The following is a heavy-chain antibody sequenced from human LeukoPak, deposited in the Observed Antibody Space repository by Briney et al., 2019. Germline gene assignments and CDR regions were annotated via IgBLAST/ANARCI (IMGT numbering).Heavy chain of an antibody. CDR3: TRGSHYHYGTFDY. CDR2: INPATGDT. Sequence: ASVKVSCKASGYIFTAYYMHWVRQAPGQGPEWMGWINPATGDTNYAQRFQGRVTMTRDTSISTMYMEVSSLKSDDTAVYYCTRGSHYHYGTFDYWGQGTLVTVSS. D-gene: IGHD3-10*01. V-gene: IGHV1-2*02. J-gene: IGHJ4*02. CDR1: GYIFTAYY.